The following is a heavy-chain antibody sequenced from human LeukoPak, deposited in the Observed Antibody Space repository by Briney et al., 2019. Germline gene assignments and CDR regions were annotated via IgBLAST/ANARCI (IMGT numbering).Heavy chain of an antibody. D-gene: IGHD3-9*01. CDR2: IYPGDSDT. J-gene: IGHJ3*02. CDR3: ARPSMGYYDILTGEDAFDI. Sequence: GASLQISGKGSGYIFTSYWIGWGRPVPGKGLEWMGIIYPGDSDTRDSPSCQGEVTISADKSITTAYLQWSSLKASDTAMYYCARPSMGYYDILTGEDAFDIWGQGAMVTVSS. V-gene: IGHV5-51*01. CDR1: GYIFTSYW.